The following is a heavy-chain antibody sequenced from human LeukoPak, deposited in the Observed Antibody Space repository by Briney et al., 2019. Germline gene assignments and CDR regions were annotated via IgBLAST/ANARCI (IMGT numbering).Heavy chain of an antibody. V-gene: IGHV1-2*02. CDR1: GYTFTDYY. D-gene: IGHD1-7*01. J-gene: IGHJ1*01. Sequence: GASVKVSCKASGYTFTDYYMHWVRQAPGQGFEWMGWINPNDGDTNYAQKFQGRVTMTRDTSISTAHMEVSRLRSDDTAVYYCAKSMGITGTTGYFQHWGQGTLVTVSS. CDR2: INPNDGDT. CDR3: AKSMGITGTTGYFQH.